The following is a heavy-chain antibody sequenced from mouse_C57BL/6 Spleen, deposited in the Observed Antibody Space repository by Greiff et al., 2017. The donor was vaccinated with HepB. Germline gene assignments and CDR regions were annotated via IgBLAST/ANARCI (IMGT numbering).Heavy chain of an antibody. V-gene: IGHV1-82*01. CDR1: GYAFSSSW. D-gene: IGHD2-4*01. CDR2: IYPGDADT. J-gene: IGHJ2*01. CDR3: AKIYYDYDGLDY. Sequence: VQLQQSGPELVKPGASVKISCKASGYAFSSSWMNWVKQRPGKGLEWIGRIYPGDADTNYNGKFKGKATLTADKSSSTAYMQLSSLTSEDSAVYFCAKIYYDYDGLDYWGQGTTLTVSS.